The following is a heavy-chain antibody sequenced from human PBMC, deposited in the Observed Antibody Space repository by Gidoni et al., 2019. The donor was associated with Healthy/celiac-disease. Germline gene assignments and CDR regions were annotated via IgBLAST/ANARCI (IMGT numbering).Heavy chain of an antibody. J-gene: IGHJ6*02. Sequence: QVQLVQSGAEVKKPGASVKVSCKASGYTFTSYDINWVRQATGQGLEWRGWMNPNSGNTGYAQKFQGRVTMTRNTSISTAYMELSSLRSEDTAVYYCARTYYDILTGPGADYYYYYGMDVWGQGTTVTVSS. CDR1: GYTFTSYD. D-gene: IGHD3-9*01. CDR3: ARTYYDILTGPGADYYYYYGMDV. V-gene: IGHV1-8*01. CDR2: MNPNSGNT.